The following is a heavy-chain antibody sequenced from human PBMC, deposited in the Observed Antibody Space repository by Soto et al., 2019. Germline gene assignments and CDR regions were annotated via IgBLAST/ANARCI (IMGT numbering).Heavy chain of an antibody. CDR2: MNPNSGNT. V-gene: IGHV1-8*01. CDR1: GYTFTSFD. CDR3: ARGPIYGSGSYLSVP. J-gene: IGHJ5*02. Sequence: QVQLVQSGAEVKKPGASVKVSCKASGYTFTSFDINWVRQATGQGLEWMGWMNPNSGNTGYAQKFQGRVTMTRNTSIRTAYRELSSRRSEDTAVYHCARGPIYGSGSYLSVPWGQGTLVTVSS. D-gene: IGHD3-10*01.